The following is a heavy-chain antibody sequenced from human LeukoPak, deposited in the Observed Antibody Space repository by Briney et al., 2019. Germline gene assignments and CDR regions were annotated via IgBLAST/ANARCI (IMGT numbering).Heavy chain of an antibody. Sequence: SETLSLTCTVSGYSISSGYYWGWIRQPPGQGLEWTGSIYHSGSTYYNPSLKSRVTISVDTSKNQFSLKLSSVTAADTAVYYCARGGNDYSNYPLVYWFDPWGQGTLVTVST. CDR1: GYSISSGYY. J-gene: IGHJ5*02. V-gene: IGHV4-38-2*02. CDR2: IYHSGST. CDR3: ARGGNDYSNYPLVYWFDP. D-gene: IGHD4-11*01.